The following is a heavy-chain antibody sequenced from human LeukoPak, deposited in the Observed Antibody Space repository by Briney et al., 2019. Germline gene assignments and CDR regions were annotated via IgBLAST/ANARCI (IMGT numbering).Heavy chain of an antibody. CDR3: ARDHVEYCSSTSYRNWFDP. CDR1: GYTFTSYG. V-gene: IGHV1-18*01. CDR2: ISAYNGNT. J-gene: IGHJ5*02. D-gene: IGHD2-2*01. Sequence: EASVKVSCKASGYTFTSYGISWVRQAPGQGLEWMGWISAYNGNTNYAQKLQGRVTMTTDTSTSTAYMELRSLRSDDTAVYYCARDHVEYCSSTSYRNWFDPWGQGTLVTVSS.